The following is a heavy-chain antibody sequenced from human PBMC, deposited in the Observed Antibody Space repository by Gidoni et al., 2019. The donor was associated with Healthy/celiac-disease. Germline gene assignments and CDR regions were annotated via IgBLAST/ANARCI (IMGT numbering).Heavy chain of an antibody. CDR2: IIPIFGTA. CDR3: ARGDYSNMGPLGYYYYMDV. CDR1: AGTFSSYA. V-gene: IGHV1-69*01. D-gene: IGHD4-4*01. Sequence: QVQLVQSGAEVKKPGSSLKVSCKASAGTFSSYAISWVRQAPGQGLEWMGGIIPIFGTANYAQKFQGRVTITADESTSTAYMELSSLRSEDTAVYYCARGDYSNMGPLGYYYYMDVWGKGTTVTVSS. J-gene: IGHJ6*03.